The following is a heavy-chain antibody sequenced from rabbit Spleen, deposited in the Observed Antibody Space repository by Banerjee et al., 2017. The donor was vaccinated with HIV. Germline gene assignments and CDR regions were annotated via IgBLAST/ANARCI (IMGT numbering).Heavy chain of an antibody. V-gene: IGHV1S40*01. CDR2: IYAGSSGST. D-gene: IGHD1-1*01. CDR1: GFSLNSGYD. CDR3: GRGIYTTNSGPYYFEL. Sequence: QSLEESGGGLVKPGASLTLTCKASGFSLNSGYDMCWVRQAPGKGLEWIASIYAGSSGSTYSATWAKGRFTISKTSSTTVTLQMTSLTAADTATYFCGRGIYTTNSGPYYFELWGPGTLVTVS. J-gene: IGHJ4*01.